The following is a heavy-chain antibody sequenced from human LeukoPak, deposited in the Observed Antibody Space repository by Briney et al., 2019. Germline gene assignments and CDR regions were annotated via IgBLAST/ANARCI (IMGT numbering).Heavy chain of an antibody. V-gene: IGHV4-4*07. CDR1: GGSISNYD. CDR2: IYTSGST. J-gene: IGHJ3*02. Sequence: SETLSLTCTVSGGSISNYDWSWIRQPAGKGLEWIGRIYTSGSTNYNPSLESRVTMSVDTSKKQFSLILSSVTAADTAVYYCARDRCNSTNCSARVAFDIWGQGTMVTVSS. CDR3: ARDRCNSTNCSARVAFDI. D-gene: IGHD2-2*01.